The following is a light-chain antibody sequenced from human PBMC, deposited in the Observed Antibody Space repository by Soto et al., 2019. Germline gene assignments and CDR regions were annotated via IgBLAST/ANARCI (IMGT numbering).Light chain of an antibody. CDR1: TGAVTSGHY. CDR3: LVSYSGARV. V-gene: IGLV7-46*01. CDR2: DTN. J-gene: IGLJ2*01. Sequence: QAVVTQEPSLTVSPGGTVTLTCGFSTGAVTSGHYPYWFQQKPGQAPRTLIYDTNNKHTWTPARFSGSLLGGKAALTLAGAQPEYEADYYFLVSYSGARVFGGGTKLTVL.